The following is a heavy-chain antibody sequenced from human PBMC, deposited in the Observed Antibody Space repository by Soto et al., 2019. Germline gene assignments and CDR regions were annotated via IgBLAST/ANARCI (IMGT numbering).Heavy chain of an antibody. V-gene: IGHV1-69*02. D-gene: IGHD2-21*01. Sequence: QVQGVQSGAEVKKPESSVKVSCKPSGGTFNTYPVNWVLLAPGHGLEWMGRFIPILDMANYAQKFQDRVTITADRSTFTAYMELNSLTSDDTAVYYCAITYCRDNSCPRDFDFWGPGTRVTVSS. CDR2: FIPILDMA. CDR3: AITYCRDNSCPRDFDF. CDR1: GGTFNTYP. J-gene: IGHJ4*02.